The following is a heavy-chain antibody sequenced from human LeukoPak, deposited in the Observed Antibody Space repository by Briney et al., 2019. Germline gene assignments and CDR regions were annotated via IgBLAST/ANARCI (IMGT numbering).Heavy chain of an antibody. D-gene: IGHD4-11*01. CDR1: GFTFSGFS. CDR3: ARAVSNYYFWYFDL. J-gene: IGHJ2*01. Sequence: GGSLRLSCAASGFTFSGFSMNWVRLAPGKGLELVSYISSSTDPTYYADSVKGRFTISRDNAKSSLYLQMNSLRAEDTAVYYCARAVSNYYFWYFDLWGRGTLVTVSS. CDR2: ISSSTDPT. V-gene: IGHV3-48*01.